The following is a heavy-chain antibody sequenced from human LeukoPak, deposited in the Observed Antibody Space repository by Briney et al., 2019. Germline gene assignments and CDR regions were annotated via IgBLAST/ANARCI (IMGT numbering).Heavy chain of an antibody. J-gene: IGHJ4*02. CDR1: GFTFRSYW. CDR3: VREARESGGFDY. V-gene: IGHV3-7*01. D-gene: IGHD2-15*01. Sequence: GGSLRLSCAGSGFTFRSYWMSGVRQAPGKGLEWVANIKQDGSEKYYVDSVKGRFTISRDNAKNSLYLQMNSLRAEDTAVYYCVREARESGGFDYWGQGTLVTVSS. CDR2: IKQDGSEK.